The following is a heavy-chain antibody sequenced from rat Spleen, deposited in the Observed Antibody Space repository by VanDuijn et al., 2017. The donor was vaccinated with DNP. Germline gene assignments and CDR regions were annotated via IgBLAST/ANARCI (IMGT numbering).Heavy chain of an antibody. V-gene: IGHV5S13*01. D-gene: IGHD1-3*01. CDR2: ITSSGGST. J-gene: IGHJ2*01. CDR3: ARDYGSYPYYFDY. CDR1: GFTFSDYD. Sequence: EVHLVESGGGLVQPGGSLKISCEASGFTFSDYDMAWVRQVPGKGLEWIASITSSGGSTYYQDSMKGRFIISRDNAKNTLYLQVSSLRSEDTATYYCARDYGSYPYYFDYWGQGVMVTVSS.